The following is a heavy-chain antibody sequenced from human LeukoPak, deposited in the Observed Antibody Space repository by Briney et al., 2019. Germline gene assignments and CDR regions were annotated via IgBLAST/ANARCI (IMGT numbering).Heavy chain of an antibody. D-gene: IGHD6-19*01. J-gene: IGHJ5*02. V-gene: IGHV4-61*10. CDR3: ARGARIGYSSGPFDP. CDR2: IYYSGST. Sequence: SETLSLTCTVSGGSISSGSYYWSWIRQPAGKGLEWIGYIYYSGSTNYNPSLKSRVTISVDTSKNQFSLKLSSVTAADTAVYYCARGARIGYSSGPFDPWGQGTLVTVSS. CDR1: GGSISSGSYY.